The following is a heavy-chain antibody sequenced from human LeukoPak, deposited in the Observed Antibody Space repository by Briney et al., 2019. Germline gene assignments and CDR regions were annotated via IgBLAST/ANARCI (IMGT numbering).Heavy chain of an antibody. J-gene: IGHJ4*02. Sequence: GGSLRLSCAASGFIFSKYWMLWVRQAPGKALESVSRINTDGTVTTYAHSLKGRFPVSRHNADNKMFLQMHSLRDEDTAVYYCATKQWLAPPPDSWGQGTPLTVSS. D-gene: IGHD6-19*01. CDR3: ATKQWLAPPPDS. CDR1: GFIFSKYW. V-gene: IGHV3-74*01. CDR2: INTDGTVT.